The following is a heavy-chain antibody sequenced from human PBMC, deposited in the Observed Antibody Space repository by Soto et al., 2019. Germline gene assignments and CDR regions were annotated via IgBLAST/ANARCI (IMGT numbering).Heavy chain of an antibody. CDR1: GDSISSYY. J-gene: IGHJ4*02. CDR2: IYYSGST. Sequence: SETLSLTCTVSGDSISSYYWSWIRQPPGKGLEWIGYIYYSGSTNYNPSLKSRVTISVDTSKNQFSLKLSSVTAADTAVYYCARERVDIVATSFFDYWGQGTLVTVSS. D-gene: IGHD5-12*01. V-gene: IGHV4-59*01. CDR3: ARERVDIVATSFFDY.